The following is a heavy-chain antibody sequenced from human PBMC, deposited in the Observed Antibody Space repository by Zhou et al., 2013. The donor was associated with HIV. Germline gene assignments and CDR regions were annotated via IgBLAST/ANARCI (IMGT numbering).Heavy chain of an antibody. D-gene: IGHD3-22*01. CDR2: INPNSGGT. CDR3: AREQPKPYYYDSRGYYYSGHNWFDP. Sequence: QVQLVQSGAEVKKPGASVKVSCKASGYTFTGYYMHWVRQAPGQGLEWMGWINPNSGGTNYAQKFQGWVTMTRDTSISTAYMELSRLRSDDRAVYYCAREQPKPYYYDSRGYYYSGHNWFDPVGPGNPWSPSP. CDR1: GYTFTGYY. J-gene: IGHJ5*02. V-gene: IGHV1-2*04.